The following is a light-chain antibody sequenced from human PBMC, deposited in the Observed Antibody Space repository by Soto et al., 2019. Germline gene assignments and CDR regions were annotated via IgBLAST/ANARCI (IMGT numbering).Light chain of an antibody. CDR3: AAWDDSLNGLWV. V-gene: IGLV1-44*01. CDR2: SNN. Sequence: QSVLTQSPSESGTPGQRVTISCSGSSSNIGSNTVNWYQQLPGTAPKLLIYSNNQRPSGVPDRFSGSKSGTSASLAISGLQSEDEADYYCAAWDDSLNGLWVFGGGTKLTVL. CDR1: SSNIGSNT. J-gene: IGLJ3*02.